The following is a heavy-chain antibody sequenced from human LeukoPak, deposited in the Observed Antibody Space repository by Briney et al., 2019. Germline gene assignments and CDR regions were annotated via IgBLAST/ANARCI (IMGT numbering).Heavy chain of an antibody. CDR1: GGSFSGYY. D-gene: IGHD5-18*01. J-gene: IGHJ3*02. V-gene: IGHV4-34*01. CDR3: ARGRGYNAFDI. CDR2: INHSGST. Sequence: PSETLSLTCAVYGGSFSGYYWSWIRQPPGKGLEWIGEINHSGSTNYNPSLKSRVTISVDTSKNQFSLKLSSVTVADTAVYYCARGRGYNAFDIWGQGTMVTVSS.